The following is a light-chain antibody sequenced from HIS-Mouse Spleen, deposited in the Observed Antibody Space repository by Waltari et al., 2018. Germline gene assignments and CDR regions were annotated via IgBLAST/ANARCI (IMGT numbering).Light chain of an antibody. CDR2: GAS. V-gene: IGKV3-20*01. CDR1: QSVSSSY. Sequence: EIVLTQSPGTLSLSPGERATLSCRASQSVSSSYLAWYQQKPGQAPRLLIYGASSRATGIPGRFSGSGSGTDFTLTISRLEPEDFAVYYCQQYGSSPPTFGQGTRLEIK. CDR3: QQYGSSPPT. J-gene: IGKJ5*01.